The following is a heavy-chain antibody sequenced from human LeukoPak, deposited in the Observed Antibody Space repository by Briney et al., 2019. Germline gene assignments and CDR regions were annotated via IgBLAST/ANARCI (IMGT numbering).Heavy chain of an antibody. J-gene: IGHJ3*02. D-gene: IGHD4-23*01. V-gene: IGHV3-23*01. CDR3: AKHDYGGNWADAFDI. CDR1: GFTFSSYA. CDR2: ISGSGGST. Sequence: GGSLRLSCAASGFTFSSYAMSWVRQAPGKGLEWVSAISGSGGSTYYADSVKGRFTISRDNSKNMLYLQMNSLRAEDTAVYYCAKHDYGGNWADAFDIWGQGTMVTVSS.